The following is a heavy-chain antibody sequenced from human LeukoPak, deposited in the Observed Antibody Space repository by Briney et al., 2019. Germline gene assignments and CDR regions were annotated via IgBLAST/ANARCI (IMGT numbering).Heavy chain of an antibody. CDR2: IYYSGST. CDR1: GGSISSYY. V-gene: IGHV4-39*07. CDR3: ARDLYSSSSR. Sequence: SETLSLTCTVSGGSISSYYWSWIRQPPGKGLEWIGSIYYSGSTYYNPSLKSRVTISVDTSKNQFSLKLSSVTAADTAVYYCARDLYSSSSRWGQGTLVTVSS. D-gene: IGHD6-6*01. J-gene: IGHJ4*02.